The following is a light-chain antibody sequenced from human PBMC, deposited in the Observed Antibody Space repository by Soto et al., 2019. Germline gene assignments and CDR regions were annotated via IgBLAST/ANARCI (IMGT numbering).Light chain of an antibody. Sequence: EIVLTQSPGTLSLSPVERATLSCRASQSVSNNYLAWYQQKPGQAPRLLIYGASNRATGIPDRFSGSGSGTDFTLTISRLEPEDFAVYHCQQYGGSPRTFGQGTKVDIK. CDR3: QQYGGSPRT. CDR1: QSVSNNY. CDR2: GAS. J-gene: IGKJ1*01. V-gene: IGKV3-20*01.